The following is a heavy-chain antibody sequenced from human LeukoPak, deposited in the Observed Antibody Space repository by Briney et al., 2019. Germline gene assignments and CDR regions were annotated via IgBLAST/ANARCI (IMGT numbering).Heavy chain of an antibody. CDR3: ASGYYYGFPPTLDY. D-gene: IGHD3-10*01. J-gene: IGHJ4*02. Sequence: SETLSLTCAVSGGSISSGGYSWSWIRQPPGKGLEWIGYIYHSGSTYYNPSLKSRVTISVDRSKNQFSLKLSSVTAADTAVYYCASGYYYGFPPTLDYWGQGTLVTVSS. CDR2: IYHSGST. V-gene: IGHV4-30-2*01. CDR1: GGSISSGGYS.